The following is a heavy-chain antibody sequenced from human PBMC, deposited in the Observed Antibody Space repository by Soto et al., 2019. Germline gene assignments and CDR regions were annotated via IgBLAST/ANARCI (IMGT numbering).Heavy chain of an antibody. Sequence: QVQLQQWGAGLLKPSETLSLTCAVYGGSFSGYYWSWIRQPPGKGLEWIGEINHSGSTNYNPSLKRRVTISVDTSKNHFSLKLSSVTAADTAVYYCARAERKTLYYYGSGAPFMDVWGKGTTVTVSS. CDR2: INHSGST. D-gene: IGHD3-10*01. V-gene: IGHV4-34*01. CDR1: GGSFSGYY. J-gene: IGHJ6*03. CDR3: ARAERKTLYYYGSGAPFMDV.